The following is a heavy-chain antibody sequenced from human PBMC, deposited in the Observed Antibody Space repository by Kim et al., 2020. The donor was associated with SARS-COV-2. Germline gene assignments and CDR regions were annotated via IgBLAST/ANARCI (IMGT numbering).Heavy chain of an antibody. CDR3: AKGVTEYGSGKHSLDY. V-gene: IGHV3-30*18. D-gene: IGHD3-10*01. CDR1: GFTFSSYG. CDR2: ISYDGSNK. Sequence: GGSLRLSCAASGFTFSSYGMHWVRQAPGKGLEWVAVISYDGSNKYYADSVKGRFTISRDNSKNTLYLQINSLRAEDTAVYYCAKGVTEYGSGKHSLDYWGQGTLVTVSS. J-gene: IGHJ4*02.